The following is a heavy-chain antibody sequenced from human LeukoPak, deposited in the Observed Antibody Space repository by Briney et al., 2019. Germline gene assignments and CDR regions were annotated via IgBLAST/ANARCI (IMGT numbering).Heavy chain of an antibody. Sequence: GGSLRLSCAVSGFTISSHGMHWVRQAPGKGLEWVAMISYDGNSKYYGDSVKGRFTISRHNSKNTMYLQMASLRTEDTAVSYCAKDWGSSGWYNYFDPWGQGTLVTVSS. CDR1: GFTISSHG. J-gene: IGHJ5*02. D-gene: IGHD6-19*01. CDR3: AKDWGSSGWYNYFDP. CDR2: ISYDGNSK. V-gene: IGHV3-30*18.